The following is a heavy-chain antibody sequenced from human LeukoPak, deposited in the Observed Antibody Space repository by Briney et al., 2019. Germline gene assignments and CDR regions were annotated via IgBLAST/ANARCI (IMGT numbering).Heavy chain of an antibody. CDR3: ARTNYGDYPFNY. V-gene: IGHV3-53*01. CDR1: GFIVSSNY. J-gene: IGHJ4*02. Sequence: GGSLRLSCAASGFIVSSNYMSWVRQAPGKGLEWVSVIYNGGTTQYADSVKGRFTISRDDSRSTLYLQMNSLRAEDTAVYYCARTNYGDYPFNYWGQGTLVTVSS. D-gene: IGHD4-17*01. CDR2: IYNGGTT.